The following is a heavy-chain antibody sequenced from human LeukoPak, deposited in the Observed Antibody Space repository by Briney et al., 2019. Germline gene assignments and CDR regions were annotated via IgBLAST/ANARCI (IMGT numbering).Heavy chain of an antibody. CDR3: AKLQLGYYYMDV. CDR1: GFTFSSYG. J-gene: IGHJ6*03. CDR2: ISGSGGST. D-gene: IGHD5-18*01. V-gene: IGHV3-23*01. Sequence: GGSLRLSCAASGFTFSSYGMSWVRQAPGKGLEWVSAISGSGGSTYYADSVKGRFTISRDNSKNTLYLQMNSLRAEDTAAYYCAKLQLGYYYMDVWGKGTTVTISS.